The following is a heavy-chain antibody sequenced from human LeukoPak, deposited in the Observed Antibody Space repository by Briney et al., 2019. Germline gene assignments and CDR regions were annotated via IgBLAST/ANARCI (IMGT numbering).Heavy chain of an antibody. CDR3: ARDDIDY. CDR2: ISPYNGNT. V-gene: IGHV1-18*01. J-gene: IGHJ4*02. CDR1: GYSFTRYG. Sequence: GASVKVSCKASGYSFTRYGISWVRQAPGQGLEWVGWISPYNGNTKYAQKLQGRVILTTDTSTSTVYMELRGLRSDDTPVYSCARDDIDYWGQGTLVTVSS.